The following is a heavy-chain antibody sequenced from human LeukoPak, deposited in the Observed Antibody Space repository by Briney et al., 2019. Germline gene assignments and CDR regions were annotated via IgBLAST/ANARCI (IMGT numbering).Heavy chain of an antibody. CDR3: ARARITMVRGVMDWFDP. CDR2: VFYRGTT. CDR1: GGSISTSSTTTYY. Sequence: SETLSLTCTVSGGSISTSSTTTYYWGWIRQAPGKGLEWIGGVFYRGTTYYSPSLMGRVTIFVDRSRNQFSLKLTSVTAADTSVYYCARARITMVRGVMDWFDPWGQGTLVTVSS. J-gene: IGHJ5*02. V-gene: IGHV4-39*01. D-gene: IGHD3-10*01.